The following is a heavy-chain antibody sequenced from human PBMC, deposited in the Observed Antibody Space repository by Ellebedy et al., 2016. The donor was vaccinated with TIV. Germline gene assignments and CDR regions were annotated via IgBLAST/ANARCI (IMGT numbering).Heavy chain of an antibody. CDR2: ISNSGSTI. CDR1: GFTFSDYY. V-gene: IGHV3-11*01. CDR3: ARDARFIDQQHNWFDP. Sequence: GGSLRLSCAASGFTFSDYYMIWIRQAPWKGLEWVSYISNSGSTIYYADSVKGRFTISRDNAKNSLSLLMNSLRAEDTAVYYCARDARFIDQQHNWFDPWGQGTLVTVSS. D-gene: IGHD2-2*01. J-gene: IGHJ5*02.